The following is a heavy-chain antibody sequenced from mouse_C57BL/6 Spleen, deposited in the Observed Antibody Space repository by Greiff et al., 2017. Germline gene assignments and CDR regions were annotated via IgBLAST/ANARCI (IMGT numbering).Heavy chain of an antibody. Sequence: QVQLKESGPGLVQPSQSLSITCTVSGFSLTSYGVHWVRQSPGKGLEWLGVIWRGGSTDYNAAFMSRLSITKDNSKSQVFFKMNSLQADDTAIYYCAKPITTIDYYAMDYWGQGTSVTVSS. CDR1: GFSLTSYG. CDR2: IWRGGST. V-gene: IGHV2-5*01. CDR3: AKPITTIDYYAMDY. J-gene: IGHJ4*01. D-gene: IGHD1-1*01.